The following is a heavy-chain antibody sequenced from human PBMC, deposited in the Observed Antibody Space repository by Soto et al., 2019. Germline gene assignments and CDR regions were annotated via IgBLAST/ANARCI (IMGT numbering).Heavy chain of an antibody. CDR2: IDHSGST. CDR1: GGSISSGGYS. J-gene: IGHJ4*02. Sequence: SETLSLTCAGSGGSISSGGYSWSWIRQPPGQGLEWIGYIDHSGSTYYNPSLKSRVTISVDSSKNHFSLKLSSVTAADTAVYYCARGPVTGVLDYWGQGTLVTVSS. CDR3: ARGPVTGVLDY. V-gene: IGHV4-30-2*01. D-gene: IGHD7-27*01.